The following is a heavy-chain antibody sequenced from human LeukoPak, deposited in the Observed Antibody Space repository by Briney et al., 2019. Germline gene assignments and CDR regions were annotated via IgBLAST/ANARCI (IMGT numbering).Heavy chain of an antibody. CDR3: ARDLTGGGFDY. CDR1: GYTFTGYY. J-gene: IGHJ4*02. CDR2: VNPNSGGT. V-gene: IGHV1-2*02. Sequence: GASVKVSCKASGYTFTGYYMHWVRQAPGQGLEWMGWVNPNSGGTNYAQKFQGRVTMTRDTPISTAYMELSRLRSDDTAVYYCARDLTGGGFDYWGQGTLVTVSS. D-gene: IGHD2-8*02.